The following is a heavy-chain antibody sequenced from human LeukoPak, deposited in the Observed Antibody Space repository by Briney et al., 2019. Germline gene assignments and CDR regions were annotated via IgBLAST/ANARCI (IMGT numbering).Heavy chain of an antibody. Sequence: GGSLRLSCAASGFTFSSYSMSWVRQAPGKGLEWVSYISSSTNTIYYADSVKGRFTISRDNAKNSLFLQMNSLRDEDTAVYYCARGGYGANDDAFDIWGQGTMVTVSS. J-gene: IGHJ3*02. D-gene: IGHD4-23*01. CDR3: ARGGYGANDDAFDI. CDR1: GFTFSSYS. CDR2: ISSSTNTI. V-gene: IGHV3-48*02.